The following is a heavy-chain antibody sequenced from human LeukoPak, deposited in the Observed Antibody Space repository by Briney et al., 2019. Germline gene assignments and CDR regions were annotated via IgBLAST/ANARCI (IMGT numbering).Heavy chain of an antibody. J-gene: IGHJ3*02. CDR2: LSNSGVNT. Sequence: GGSLRLSCAASGFTFNNYAMSWVRQAPGRGLEWVSGLSNSGVNTYHADSVKGPVTISRDNFKNTLYLQMNSLRAKDTAVYDCAKANGKNYGRSAFDIWGQGTLVTVSS. CDR1: GFTFNNYA. D-gene: IGHD3-10*01. CDR3: AKANGKNYGRSAFDI. V-gene: IGHV3-23*01.